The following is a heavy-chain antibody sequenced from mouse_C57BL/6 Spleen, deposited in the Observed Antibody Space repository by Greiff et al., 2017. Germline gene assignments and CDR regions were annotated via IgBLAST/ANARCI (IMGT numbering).Heavy chain of an antibody. Sequence: EVQLVESGGGLVKPGGSLKLSCTASGFTFSDYGMHWVRQAPEKGLEWVAYISSGSSTIYYADTVKGRFTISRDNAKNTLFLQMTSLRSEDTAMYYCATSEFAYWGQGTLVTVSA. V-gene: IGHV5-17*01. CDR2: ISSGSSTI. D-gene: IGHD6-1*01. J-gene: IGHJ3*01. CDR1: GFTFSDYG. CDR3: ATSEFAY.